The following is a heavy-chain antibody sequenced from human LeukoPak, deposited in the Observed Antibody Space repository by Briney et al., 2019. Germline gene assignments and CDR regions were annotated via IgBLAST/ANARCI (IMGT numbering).Heavy chain of an antibody. Sequence: GGSLRLSCAASGFTFSSYAMHWVRQAPGKGLEWVAVISYDGSNKYYADSVKGRFTISRDNSKNTLYLQMNSLRAEDTAVYYCARDQSYGSGSYYNGWFDPWGQGTLVTVSS. V-gene: IGHV3-30*04. J-gene: IGHJ5*02. D-gene: IGHD3-10*01. CDR3: ARDQSYGSGSYYNGWFDP. CDR1: GFTFSSYA. CDR2: ISYDGSNK.